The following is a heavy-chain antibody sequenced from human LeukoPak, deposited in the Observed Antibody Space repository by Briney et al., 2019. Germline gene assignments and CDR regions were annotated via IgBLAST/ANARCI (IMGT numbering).Heavy chain of an antibody. V-gene: IGHV1-2*02. D-gene: IGHD1-14*01. CDR2: LNPNSGGT. Sequence: GASVKVSCKASGYTFTGFYIHWVRQAPGQGLEWMGWLNPNSGGTNSAQKFQDRVTMTRDTSISTAYMELSSLKSDDTAVYYCARPLTTSGWYFDLWGRGTLVTVSS. CDR1: GYTFTGFY. CDR3: ARPLTTSGWYFDL. J-gene: IGHJ2*01.